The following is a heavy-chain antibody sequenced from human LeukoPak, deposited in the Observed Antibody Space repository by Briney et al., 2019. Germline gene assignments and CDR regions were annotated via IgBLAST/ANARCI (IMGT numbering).Heavy chain of an antibody. J-gene: IGHJ4*02. CDR1: GFTFSSYS. CDR2: ISSSSSYI. D-gene: IGHD3-10*01. CDR3: ARDRGSGSYYPYYFDY. V-gene: IGHV3-21*01. Sequence: GGSLRLSCAASGFTFSSYSMNWVRQAPGKGLEWVSSISSSSSYIYYADSGKGRFTISRDNAKNSLYLQMNSRRAEDTAVYYCARDRGSGSYYPYYFDYWGQGTLVTASS.